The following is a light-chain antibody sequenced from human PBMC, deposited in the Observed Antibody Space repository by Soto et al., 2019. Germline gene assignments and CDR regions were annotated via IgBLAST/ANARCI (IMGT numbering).Light chain of an antibody. V-gene: IGKV1-39*01. Sequence: DIPMTPSPFSLSASVGDRVNITCRASQSISSYLNWYQQKPGKAPKLLIYAASSLQSGVPSRFSGSGSGTDFTLTISSLQPEDFATYYCQQSYSTHTFGQGTKVAIK. CDR3: QQSYSTHT. CDR1: QSISSY. CDR2: AAS. J-gene: IGKJ1*01.